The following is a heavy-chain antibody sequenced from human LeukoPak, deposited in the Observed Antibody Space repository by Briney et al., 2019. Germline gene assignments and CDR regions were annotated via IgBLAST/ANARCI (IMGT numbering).Heavy chain of an antibody. CDR3: ARDCSSPSCYGGFDY. D-gene: IGHD2-2*01. J-gene: IGHJ4*02. CDR1: GGSISSYY. V-gene: IGHV4-59*01. CDR2: IYYSGST. Sequence: KPSETLSLTCTVSGGSISSYYWSWIRQPPGKGLEWIGYIYYSGSTNYNPSLKSRVTISVDTSKNQFSLKLSSVTAADTAVYYCARDCSSPSCYGGFDYWGQGTLVTVSS.